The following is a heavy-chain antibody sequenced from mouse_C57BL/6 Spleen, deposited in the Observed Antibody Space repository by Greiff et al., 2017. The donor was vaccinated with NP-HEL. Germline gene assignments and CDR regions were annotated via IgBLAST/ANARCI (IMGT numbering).Heavy chain of an antibody. CDR2: IDPSDSYT. Sequence: QVQLKQPGAELVMPGASVKLSCKASGYTFTSYWMHWVKQRPGQGLEWIGEIDPSDSYTNYNQKFKGKSTLTVDKSSSTAYMQLSSLTSEDSAVYYCARNLYDWGQGTTLTVSS. CDR3: ARNLYD. D-gene: IGHD2-10*02. J-gene: IGHJ2*01. CDR1: GYTFTSYW. V-gene: IGHV1-69*01.